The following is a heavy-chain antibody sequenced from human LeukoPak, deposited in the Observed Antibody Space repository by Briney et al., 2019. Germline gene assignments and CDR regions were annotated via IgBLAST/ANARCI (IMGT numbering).Heavy chain of an antibody. CDR1: GFTFSNYG. J-gene: IGHJ4*02. V-gene: IGHV3-30*18. CDR2: ISYDGSNK. D-gene: IGHD3-9*01. Sequence: GRSLRLSCAVSGFTFSNYGMHWVRQAPGKGLEWVAVISYDGSNKYYGDSVKGRVTISRDNSKNTLYLQMNTLEPEDTAVYYCAKSLRFFDWLTYGDYWGQGTLVTVSS. CDR3: AKSLRFFDWLTYGDY.